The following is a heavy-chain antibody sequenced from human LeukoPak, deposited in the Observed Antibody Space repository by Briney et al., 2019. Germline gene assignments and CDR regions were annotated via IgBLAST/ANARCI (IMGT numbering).Heavy chain of an antibody. CDR1: GFTFSSYG. V-gene: IGHV3-30*18. CDR3: AKDWPFYYYGKDV. CDR2: ISYDGSNK. J-gene: IGHJ6*02. Sequence: GSLSLSCAASGFTFSSYGMHWVRQAPGKGLEWVADISYDGSNKYYADSVKGRFTISRDNSKNTLYLQMNSLRAEDTAVYYCAKDWPFYYYGKDVWGQGTTVTVSS.